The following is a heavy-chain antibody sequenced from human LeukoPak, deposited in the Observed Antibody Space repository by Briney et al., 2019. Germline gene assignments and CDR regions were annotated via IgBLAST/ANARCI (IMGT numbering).Heavy chain of an antibody. D-gene: IGHD2-8*02. CDR1: GDSVTSYY. Sequence: SETLSLTCSVSGDSVTSYYWSWIRQPPGKGLEWIGYVSSDGTTNYAPSLRSRVIMSVDTAKNHISLSLTSLTAADTAIYYCARLDCTGDGCYNHWGQGTLVTVSS. CDR3: ARLDCTGDGCYNH. CDR2: VSSDGTT. V-gene: IGHV4-59*08. J-gene: IGHJ4*02.